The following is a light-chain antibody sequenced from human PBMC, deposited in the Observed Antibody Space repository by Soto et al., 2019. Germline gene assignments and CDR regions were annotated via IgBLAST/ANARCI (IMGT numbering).Light chain of an antibody. Sequence: QSVLTQPPSASGSPGQSVTISCTGTSSDVGGYNYVSWYQHHPRKAPKLIIYEVYKRPSGVPDRFSGSKSGNTAALTVSGLQAEDEADYYCSSYVGTNSHVLGTGTKVTVL. CDR1: SSDVGGYNY. CDR2: EVY. CDR3: SSYVGTNSHV. V-gene: IGLV2-8*01. J-gene: IGLJ1*01.